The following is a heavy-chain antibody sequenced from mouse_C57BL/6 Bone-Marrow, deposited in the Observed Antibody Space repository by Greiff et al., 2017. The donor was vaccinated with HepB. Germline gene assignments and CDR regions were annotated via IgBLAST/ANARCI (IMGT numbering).Heavy chain of an antibody. Sequence: VQLQQSDAELVKPGASVKISCKVSGYTFTDHTIHWMKQRPEQGLEWIGYIYPRDGSTKYNEKFKGKATLTADKSSSTAYMELRSLTSEDSAVYYCTRESPYGSRDYFDYWGQGTTLTVSS. CDR2: IYPRDGST. V-gene: IGHV1-78*01. CDR3: TRESPYGSRDYFDY. J-gene: IGHJ2*01. D-gene: IGHD1-1*01. CDR1: GYTFTDHT.